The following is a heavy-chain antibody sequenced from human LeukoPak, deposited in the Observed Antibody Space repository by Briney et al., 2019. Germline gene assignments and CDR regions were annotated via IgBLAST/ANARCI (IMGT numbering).Heavy chain of an antibody. CDR3: ARAPSTTLRMKAIDY. CDR2: ISSSSSYI. V-gene: IGHV3-21*01. J-gene: IGHJ4*02. D-gene: IGHD1-7*01. CDR1: GFTFSSYS. Sequence: GGSLRLSCAASGFTFSSYSMNWVRQAPGKGLEWVSSISSSSSYIYYADSVKGRFTISRDNAKNSLYLQMNSLRAEDTAVYYCARAPSTTLRMKAIDYWGQGTLVIVSS.